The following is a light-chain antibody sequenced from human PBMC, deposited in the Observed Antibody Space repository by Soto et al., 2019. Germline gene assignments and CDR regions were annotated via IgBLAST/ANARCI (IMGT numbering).Light chain of an antibody. V-gene: IGKV1-5*01. Sequence: DIQMTQSPSTLSASVGDRVTITCRASQSISSWLDWYQQKPGKAPKLLIYDASSSESGVPSRFSGSGSGTEFTLTISSLQSDDFATYYCQQYNSYLFTFGPGTKVDIK. CDR2: DAS. CDR3: QQYNSYLFT. CDR1: QSISSW. J-gene: IGKJ3*01.